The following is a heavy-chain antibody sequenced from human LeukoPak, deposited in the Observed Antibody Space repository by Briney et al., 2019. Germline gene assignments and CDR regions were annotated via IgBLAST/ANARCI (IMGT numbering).Heavy chain of an antibody. D-gene: IGHD3-10*01. CDR2: MNPNSGNT. CDR1: GYTFTSYD. Sequence: ASVKVSCKAFGYTFTSYDINWVRQATGHGREWRGWMNPNSGNTGYAQKFQGRVTMTRNTSISTAYMELSSLRSEDTAVYYCARGLVGYYGSGSFDYWGQGTLVTVSS. J-gene: IGHJ4*02. V-gene: IGHV1-8*01. CDR3: ARGLVGYYGSGSFDY.